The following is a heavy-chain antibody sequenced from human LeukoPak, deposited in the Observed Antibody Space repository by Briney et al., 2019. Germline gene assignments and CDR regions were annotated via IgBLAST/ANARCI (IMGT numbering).Heavy chain of an antibody. CDR2: VNPNSGGT. J-gene: IGHJ4*02. V-gene: IGHV1-2*02. CDR1: GYTFTGYY. CDR3: ARYSGYDEPIAY. D-gene: IGHD5-12*01. Sequence: ASVKVSCTASGYTFTGYYMHWVRQAPGQGLEWMGWVNPNSGGTSYAQKFQGRVTMTRDTSVTTAYMELSRLRSDDTAVYYFARYSGYDEPIAYWSQGTLVTVSS.